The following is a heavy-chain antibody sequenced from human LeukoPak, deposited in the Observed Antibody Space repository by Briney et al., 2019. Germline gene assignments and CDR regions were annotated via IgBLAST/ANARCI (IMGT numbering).Heavy chain of an antibody. V-gene: IGHV3-43*02. CDR2: ISGDGVST. Sequence: GGSLRLSCVASGLPIADSAMHWVRQAPGKGLEWVSLISGDGVSTFYADSVKGRFSISRDNSKNSLYLEMNSLRTEDAAMYYCAKESGKFDYWGQGTLVAVSS. CDR3: AKESGKFDY. J-gene: IGHJ4*02. CDR1: GLPIADSA.